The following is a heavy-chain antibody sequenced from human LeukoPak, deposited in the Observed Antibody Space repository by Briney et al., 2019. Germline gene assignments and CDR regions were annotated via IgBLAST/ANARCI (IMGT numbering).Heavy chain of an antibody. V-gene: IGHV3-30-3*01. Sequence: PGGSLRLSCAASGFTFSSYTMHWVRQAPGKGLEWVAVISYDGSNKYYADSVKGRFTISRDNSKNTPYLQMNSLRAEDTAVYYCAREARYWGQGTLVTVSS. J-gene: IGHJ4*02. CDR3: AREARY. CDR2: ISYDGSNK. CDR1: GFTFSSYT.